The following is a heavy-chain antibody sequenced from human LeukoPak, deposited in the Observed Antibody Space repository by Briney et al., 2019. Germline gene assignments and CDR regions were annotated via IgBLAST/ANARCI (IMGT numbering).Heavy chain of an antibody. J-gene: IGHJ5*02. CDR2: INLGGST. CDR1: GASLSGYY. CDR3: ARGTSFTITMFRGAISPTGCFDP. Sequence: NASETLSLTCAVFGASLSGYYWGWIRQPPGKGLGWSGAINLGGSTNYNPSLKSRVTISADKSKNHFSLRLSTVTAADTAVYYCARGTSFTITMFRGAISPTGCFDPWGQGTMVTVSS. D-gene: IGHD3-10*01. V-gene: IGHV4-34*01.